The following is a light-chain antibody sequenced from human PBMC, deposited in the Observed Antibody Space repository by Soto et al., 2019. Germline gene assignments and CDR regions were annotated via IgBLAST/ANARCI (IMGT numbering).Light chain of an antibody. J-gene: IGKJ3*01. Sequence: EIVLTQSPGILSLSPGERATLACRASQSISSDHLAWYQQRPGQSPRLLIYGASSRTTGVADRFSGSGSGTDFTITISRLEPEDFAVYYWQHYRSAPFTFGPGTKVDIK. CDR2: GAS. CDR1: QSISSDH. CDR3: QHYRSAPFT. V-gene: IGKV3-20*01.